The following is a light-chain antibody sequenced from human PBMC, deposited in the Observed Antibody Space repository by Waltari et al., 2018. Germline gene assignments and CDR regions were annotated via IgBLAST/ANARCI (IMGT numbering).Light chain of an antibody. CDR1: SSDVGGYNF. J-gene: IGLJ1*01. CDR3: CSYSLVTRSYI. V-gene: IGLV2-23*02. Sequence: QSALTQPASVSGSPGQSITIPCSGTSSDVGGYNFVSWYQQYPGRVPNPLIYELSKRPSGVSNRFSGSKSGSTASLTISGLQSTDEADYYCCSYSLVTRSYILGPGTKVTVL. CDR2: ELS.